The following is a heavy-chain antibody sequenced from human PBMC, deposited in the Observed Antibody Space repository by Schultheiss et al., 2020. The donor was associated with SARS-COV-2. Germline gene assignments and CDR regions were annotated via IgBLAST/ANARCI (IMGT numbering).Heavy chain of an antibody. CDR3: ARDIKSYYYYGMDV. Sequence: GGSLRLSCAASGFTFSSSWMHWVCQAPEKGLEWVAVIYSGGATYYADSVKGRFTISRDNSKNTLYLQMSSLRAEDTAVYYCARDIKSYYYYGMDVWGQGTTVTVSS. D-gene: IGHD5-12*01. CDR2: IYSGGAT. CDR1: GFTFSSSW. V-gene: IGHV3-66*02. J-gene: IGHJ6*02.